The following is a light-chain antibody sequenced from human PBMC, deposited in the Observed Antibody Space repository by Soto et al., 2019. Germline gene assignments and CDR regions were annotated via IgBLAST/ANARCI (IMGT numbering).Light chain of an antibody. V-gene: IGKV3-15*01. Sequence: EIVMTQSPATVSVSPGERATLSCRASQNVNSNLAWYQQKPGQGPRILIYGASTRATGIPARFSGSGSGTEFTLTISSLQSEDFAVYYCQQYNNWPLTFGGGTKVEIK. CDR2: GAS. CDR1: QNVNSN. J-gene: IGKJ4*01. CDR3: QQYNNWPLT.